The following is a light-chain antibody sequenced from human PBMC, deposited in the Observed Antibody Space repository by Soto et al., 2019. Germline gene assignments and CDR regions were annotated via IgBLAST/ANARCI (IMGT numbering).Light chain of an antibody. Sequence: QSVLTQPPSVSGSPGQSVTISCTVTSNDVGSYNRVSWYQQPPGTAPKVMIYEVSNRPSGVPDRFSGSKSGNTASLTISGLQPEDYDDYYCYSSTSSTPYVFGP. V-gene: IGLV2-18*02. CDR3: YSSTSSTPYV. J-gene: IGLJ1*01. CDR2: EVS. CDR1: SNDVGSYNR.